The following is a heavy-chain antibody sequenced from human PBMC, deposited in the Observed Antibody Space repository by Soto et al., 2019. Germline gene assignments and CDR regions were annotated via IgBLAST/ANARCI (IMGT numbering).Heavy chain of an antibody. CDR3: ATASRYCSSTSCPLRGYPPFDP. J-gene: IGHJ5*02. CDR2: IYYSGST. D-gene: IGHD2-2*01. Sequence: SETLSLTCTVSVGSISSGGYYWSWIRQHPGKGLEWIGYIYYSGSTYYNPSLKSRVTISVDTSKNQFSLKLSSVTAADTAVYYCATASRYCSSTSCPLRGYPPFDPWGQGTLVTVSS. CDR1: VGSISSGGYY. V-gene: IGHV4-31*03.